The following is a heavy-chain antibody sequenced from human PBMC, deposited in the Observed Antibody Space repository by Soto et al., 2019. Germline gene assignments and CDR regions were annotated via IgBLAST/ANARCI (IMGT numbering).Heavy chain of an antibody. Sequence: HPGGSLRLSCAASGFTISGSHYMSWVRQAPGQGLQWVSIIYSGGSAYYADSVKGRFTISRDNFKNTLYLQMNSLRAEDTAVYYCARTVGGTIDYWGQGTLVTVSS. CDR1: GFTISGSHY. V-gene: IGHV3-66*01. D-gene: IGHD3-10*01. CDR3: ARTVGGTIDY. CDR2: IYSGGSA. J-gene: IGHJ4*02.